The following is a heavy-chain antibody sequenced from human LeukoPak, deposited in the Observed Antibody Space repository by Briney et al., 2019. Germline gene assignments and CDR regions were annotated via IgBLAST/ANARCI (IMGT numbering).Heavy chain of an antibody. V-gene: IGHV3-7*01. CDR1: GFTFSSYW. CDR2: IKQDGSEK. CDR3: ARDKEQQPLFPGEYPGSRRGYYYYGMGV. J-gene: IGHJ6*02. Sequence: LGGSLRLSCAASGFTFSSYWMSWVRQAPGKGLEWVANIKQDGSEKYYVDSVKGRFTISRDNAKNSLYLQMNSLRAEDTAVYYCARDKEQQPLFPGEYPGSRRGYYYYGMGVWGRGTTVTVSS. D-gene: IGHD6-13*01.